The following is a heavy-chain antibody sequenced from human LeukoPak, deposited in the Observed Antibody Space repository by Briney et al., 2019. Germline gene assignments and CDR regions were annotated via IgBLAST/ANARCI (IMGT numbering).Heavy chain of an antibody. CDR2: ISAYNGNT. J-gene: IGHJ5*02. D-gene: IGHD6-19*01. Sequence: ASVKVSCKASGYTFTSYGISWVRQAPGQGLEWMGWISAYNGNTNYAQKLQGRVTMTTDTSTSTAYMELRSLRSDDTAVYYCARVVAVAGTNWFDPWGQGTLVTVSS. CDR1: GYTFTSYG. CDR3: ARVVAVAGTNWFDP. V-gene: IGHV1-18*01.